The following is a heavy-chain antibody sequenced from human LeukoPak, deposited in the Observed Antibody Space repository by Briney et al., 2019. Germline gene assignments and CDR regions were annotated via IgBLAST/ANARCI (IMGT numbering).Heavy chain of an antibody. J-gene: IGHJ4*02. D-gene: IGHD3-3*01. Sequence: PSETLSLTCAVSGYSISSGYYWGWIRQPPGKGLEWIGSIYHSGSTYYNPSLKSRVTISVDTSKNQSSLKLSSVTAADTAVYYCARQSGGFLEWLLTFDYWGQGTLVTVSS. CDR1: GYSISSGYY. V-gene: IGHV4-38-2*01. CDR2: IYHSGST. CDR3: ARQSGGFLEWLLTFDY.